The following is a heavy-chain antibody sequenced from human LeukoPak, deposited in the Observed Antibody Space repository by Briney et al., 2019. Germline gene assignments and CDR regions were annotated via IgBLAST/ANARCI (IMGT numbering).Heavy chain of an antibody. CDR3: ARGGEVEMATADY. Sequence: GASVKVSCKASGYTFTGYYMHWVRQAPGQGLEWMGWMNPNSGNTGYAQKFQGRVTMTRNTSISTAYMELSSLRSEDTAVYYCARGGEVEMATADYWGQGTLVTVSS. CDR1: GYTFTGYY. CDR2: MNPNSGNT. V-gene: IGHV1-8*02. D-gene: IGHD5-24*01. J-gene: IGHJ4*02.